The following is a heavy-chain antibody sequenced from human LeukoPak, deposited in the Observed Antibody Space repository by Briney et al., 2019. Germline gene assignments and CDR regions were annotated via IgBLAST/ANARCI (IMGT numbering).Heavy chain of an antibody. D-gene: IGHD4-23*01. CDR1: GYTFTGYY. CDR3: ARWFGDYGGSFYYYYRDV. CDR2: INPNSGGT. Sequence: GASVKVSCKASGYTFTGYYMHWVRQAPGQGLEWMGWINPNSGGTNYAQKFQGRVTMTRDTSISTAYMELSRLRSDDTAVYYCARWFGDYGGSFYYYYRDVWGQGTLVTVSS. V-gene: IGHV1-2*02. J-gene: IGHJ6*03.